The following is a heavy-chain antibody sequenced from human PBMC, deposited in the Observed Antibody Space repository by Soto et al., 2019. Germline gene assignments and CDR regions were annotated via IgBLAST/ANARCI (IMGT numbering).Heavy chain of an antibody. CDR2: ISYDGSNK. CDR3: AKEAIFGESDY. Sequence: GGSLRLSCAASGFTFSSYGMHWVRQAPGKGLEWVAVISYDGSNKYYADSVKGRFTISRDNSKNTLYLQMNSLRAEDTAVYYCAKEAIFGESDYWGQGTLVTVSS. D-gene: IGHD3-3*01. V-gene: IGHV3-30*18. J-gene: IGHJ4*02. CDR1: GFTFSSYG.